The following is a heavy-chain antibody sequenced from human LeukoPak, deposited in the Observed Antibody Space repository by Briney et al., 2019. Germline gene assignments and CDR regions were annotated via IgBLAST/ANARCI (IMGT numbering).Heavy chain of an antibody. Sequence: ASVKVSCKASGYTFTDYYMHWVRQAPGQGLEWMGWINPNSGGTNYAQKLQGRVTMTRDTSISTAYMELSRLRSDDTAVYYRARAPGDYSFDWGQGTLVTVSS. CDR2: INPNSGGT. CDR3: ARAPGDYSFD. V-gene: IGHV1-2*02. J-gene: IGHJ4*02. CDR1: GYTFTDYY. D-gene: IGHD4-17*01.